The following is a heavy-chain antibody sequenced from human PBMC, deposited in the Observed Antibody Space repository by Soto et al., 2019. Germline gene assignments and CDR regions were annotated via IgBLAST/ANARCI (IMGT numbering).Heavy chain of an antibody. D-gene: IGHD3-10*01. CDR3: ARDRDYYGTANSAGFDF. CDR2: IWYDGSNK. V-gene: IGHV3-33*01. J-gene: IGHJ4*02. CDR1: GFTFSTYG. Sequence: GGSLRLSCAAPGFTFSTYGMHWVRQAPGKGLEWVAVIWYDGSNKYYADSVKGRFTISRDNSNNTLYLQMNSLRAEDTAVYYCARDRDYYGTANSAGFDFWGQGAQVTVSS.